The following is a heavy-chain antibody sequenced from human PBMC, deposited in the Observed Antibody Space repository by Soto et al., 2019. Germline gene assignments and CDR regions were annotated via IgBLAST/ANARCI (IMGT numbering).Heavy chain of an antibody. Sequence: SETLSLTCAVSGGSISSSNWWGWVRQPPGKGLEWIGEIYHSGSTNYNPSLKSRVTISVDKSKNQFSLKLSSVTAADTAVYYCARAAFQWELPTYYSDYWGQGTLVTVSS. CDR2: IYHSGST. D-gene: IGHD1-26*01. V-gene: IGHV4-4*02. CDR1: GGSISSSNW. J-gene: IGHJ4*02. CDR3: ARAAFQWELPTYYSDY.